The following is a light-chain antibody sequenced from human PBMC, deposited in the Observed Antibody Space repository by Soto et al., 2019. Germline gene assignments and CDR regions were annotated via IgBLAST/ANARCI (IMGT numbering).Light chain of an antibody. V-gene: IGLV1-40*01. CDR1: RSNIGAGFD. Sequence: QSVLTQPPSVSGAPGQRVTISCTGTRSNIGAGFDVNWYQQLPGTAPKLLIHGDSHQPSGVPDRFSGSKSGTSASLAITGLQADDEADYYCQSYDSSLKGVFGGGTKLTVL. J-gene: IGLJ2*01. CDR3: QSYDSSLKGV. CDR2: GDS.